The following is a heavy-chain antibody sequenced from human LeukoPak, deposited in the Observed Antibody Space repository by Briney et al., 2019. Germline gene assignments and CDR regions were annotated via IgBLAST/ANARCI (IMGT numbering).Heavy chain of an antibody. D-gene: IGHD2-15*01. V-gene: IGHV1-18*01. J-gene: IGHJ4*02. CDR1: GYTFTSYG. CDR3: ARCSGGSCYGPPVGY. CDR2: ITAYNGNT. Sequence: ASVKVSCKASGYTFTSYGMSWVRQAPGQGLEWMGWITAYNGNTNYAQNLQGRVTMTADTSTSTAYMELRSLRSDDTAVYYCARCSGGSCYGPPVGYWGQGTLVTVSS.